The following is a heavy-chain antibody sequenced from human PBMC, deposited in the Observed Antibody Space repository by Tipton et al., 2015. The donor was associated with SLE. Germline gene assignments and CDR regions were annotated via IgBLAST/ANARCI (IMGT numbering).Heavy chain of an antibody. CDR2: ISRGGETK. V-gene: IGHV3-48*03. J-gene: IGHJ5*02. Sequence: SLRLSCTASGLTFSSFEIFWMSWVCQAPGKGLEWISYISRGGETKYYADSVKGRFTISRDNAKSSLYLQMNSLRAEDTAVYYCVKSEHTSSRFDLWGQGTLVTVSS. CDR1: GLTFSSFE. CDR3: VKSEHTSSRFDL. D-gene: IGHD6-13*01.